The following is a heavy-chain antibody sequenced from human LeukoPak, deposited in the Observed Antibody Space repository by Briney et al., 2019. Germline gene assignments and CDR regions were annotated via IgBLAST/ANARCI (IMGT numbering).Heavy chain of an antibody. CDR2: IKQDGSEK. D-gene: IGHD6-13*01. CDR3: ARDGFVGAADY. CDR1: EFIFSGYW. J-gene: IGHJ4*02. V-gene: IGHV3-7*01. Sequence: PGGSLRLSCAASEFIFSGYWMNWVRQAPGKGLEWVANIKQDGSEKQYVDSVRGRFTISRDNAKHSLYLQMNSLRVEDTAVYYCARDGFVGAADYWGQGTLVTVSS.